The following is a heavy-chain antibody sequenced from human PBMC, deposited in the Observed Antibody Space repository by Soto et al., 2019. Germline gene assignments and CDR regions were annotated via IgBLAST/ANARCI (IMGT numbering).Heavy chain of an antibody. Sequence: QVQLQESGPGLVKPSQTLSLTCTVSGGSISSTGYFWTWIRQHPGKGLEWIGYIFYSVSTFHNPSLKSRGTISVDTSKNQFSLELSSVTAADTAVYYCAREAGSGDYFDYWGQGTLVTVS. CDR1: GGSISSTGYF. J-gene: IGHJ4*02. CDR2: IFYSVST. V-gene: IGHV4-31*03. CDR3: AREAGSGDYFDY. D-gene: IGHD1-26*01.